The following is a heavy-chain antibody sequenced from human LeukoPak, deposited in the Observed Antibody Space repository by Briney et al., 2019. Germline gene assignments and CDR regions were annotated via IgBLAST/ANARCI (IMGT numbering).Heavy chain of an antibody. CDR3: ARGRTYCSGGSCYYFDY. V-gene: IGHV3-30-3*01. J-gene: IGHJ4*02. Sequence: GRSLRLSCAASGFTFSSYAMHWVRQAPGKGLEWVAVISYDGSNKYYADSVKGRFTISRDNSKNTLYLQMNSLRAEDTAVYYCARGRTYCSGGSCYYFDYWGQGTLVTVSS. D-gene: IGHD2-15*01. CDR2: ISYDGSNK. CDR1: GFTFSSYA.